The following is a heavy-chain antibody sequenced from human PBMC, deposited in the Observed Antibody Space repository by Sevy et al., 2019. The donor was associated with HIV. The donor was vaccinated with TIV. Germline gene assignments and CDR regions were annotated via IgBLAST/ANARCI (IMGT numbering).Heavy chain of an antibody. Sequence: GGSLRLSCAASGFTFSSYWMSWVRQAPGKGLEWVANIKQDGSEKYYVDSGKGRFTISRDNAKNSLYLQMNSLRAEDTAVYYCARDRYYDFWSGYYDYYYGMDVWGQGTTVTVSS. J-gene: IGHJ6*02. CDR3: ARDRYYDFWSGYYDYYYGMDV. CDR2: IKQDGSEK. D-gene: IGHD3-3*01. CDR1: GFTFSSYW. V-gene: IGHV3-7*03.